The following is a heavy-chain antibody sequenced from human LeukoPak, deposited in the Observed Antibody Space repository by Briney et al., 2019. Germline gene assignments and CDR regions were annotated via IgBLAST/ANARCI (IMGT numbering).Heavy chain of an antibody. V-gene: IGHV3-64*01. CDR2: ISSTGGKT. CDR3: ARGSGTHYYHYSMDV. D-gene: IGHD3-10*01. J-gene: IGHJ6*02. Sequence: GGSLRLSCAASGFTSDNYDLKWGLQPPRKGLEYVSGISSTGGKTTSANSVKGRFAISRDNSKNTLYLQMSSLRAEDMAVYYCARGSGTHYYHYSMDVWGQGTTVTVSS. CDR1: GFTSDNYD.